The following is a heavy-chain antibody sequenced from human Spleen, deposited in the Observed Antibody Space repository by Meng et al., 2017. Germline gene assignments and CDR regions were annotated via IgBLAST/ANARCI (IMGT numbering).Heavy chain of an antibody. J-gene: IGHJ4*02. CDR3: ARGNVLLWFGEPTGGYFDY. V-gene: IGHV1-18*01. CDR2: ISAYNGNT. Sequence: ASVKVSCKASGYTFTSYDISWVRQAPGQGLEWMGWISAYNGNTNYAQKLQGRVTMTTDTSTSTAYMELRSLRSDDTAVYYCARGNVLLWFGEPTGGYFDYWGQGTLVTVSS. CDR1: GYTFTSYD. D-gene: IGHD3-10*01.